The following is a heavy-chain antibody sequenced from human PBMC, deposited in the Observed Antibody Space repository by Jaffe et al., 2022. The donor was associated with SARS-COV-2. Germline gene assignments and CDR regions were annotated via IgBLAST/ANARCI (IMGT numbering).Heavy chain of an antibody. CDR3: AREPSYSNYALLGMDV. V-gene: IGHV3-33*01. J-gene: IGHJ6*02. Sequence: QVQLVESGGGVVQPGRSLRLSCAASGFTFSSYGMHWVRQAPGKGLEWVAVIWYDGSNKYYADSVKGRFTISRDNSKNTLYLQMNSLRAEDTAVYYCAREPSYSNYALLGMDVWGQGTTVTVSS. CDR2: IWYDGSNK. CDR1: GFTFSSYG. D-gene: IGHD4-4*01.